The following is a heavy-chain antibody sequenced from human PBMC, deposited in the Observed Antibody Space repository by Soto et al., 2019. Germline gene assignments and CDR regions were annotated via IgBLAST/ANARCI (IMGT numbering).Heavy chain of an antibody. Sequence: SETLSLTCTVSGGSISSSSYYWGWIRQPPGKGLEWIESIYYSGSTYYNPSLKSRVTISVDTSKNQFSLKLSSVTAADTAVYSCARHKDYYDSSGYYNNWFDPWGQGTLVTVSS. CDR3: ARHKDYYDSSGYYNNWFDP. CDR2: IYYSGST. J-gene: IGHJ5*02. V-gene: IGHV4-39*01. CDR1: GGSISSSSYY. D-gene: IGHD3-22*01.